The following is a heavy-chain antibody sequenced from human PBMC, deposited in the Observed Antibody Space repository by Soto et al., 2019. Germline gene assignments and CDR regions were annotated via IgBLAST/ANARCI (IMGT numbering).Heavy chain of an antibody. D-gene: IGHD3-16*01. CDR3: AHIPNYYQYDWFDP. CDR1: GFSLTTRGVG. V-gene: IGHV2-5*02. Sequence: QITLKESGPTLVKPTQTLTLTCTFSGFSLTTRGVGVGWIRQPPGKALECLALIYWDDDKRYSPSLQSRLSLXKXPXXNQVVLTMTNVDPVDTATYYCAHIPNYYQYDWFDPWGQGTLVSVSS. J-gene: IGHJ5*02. CDR2: IYWDDDK.